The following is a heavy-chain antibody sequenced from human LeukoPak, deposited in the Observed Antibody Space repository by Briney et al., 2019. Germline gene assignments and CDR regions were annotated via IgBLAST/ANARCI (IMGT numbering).Heavy chain of an antibody. V-gene: IGHV1-2*02. J-gene: IGHJ5*02. CDR3: ARSRAIVVVPAASPGAYNWFDP. CDR2: INPNSGGT. Sequence: AASVKVSCKASGYTFTSYGISWVRQAPGQGLEWMGWINPNSGGTNYAQKFQGRVTMTRDTSISTAYMELSRLRSDDTAVYYCARSRAIVVVPAASPGAYNWFDPWGQGTLVTVSS. D-gene: IGHD2-2*01. CDR1: GYTFTSYG.